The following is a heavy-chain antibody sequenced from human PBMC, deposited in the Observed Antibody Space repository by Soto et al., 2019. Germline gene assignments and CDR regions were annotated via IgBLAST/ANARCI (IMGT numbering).Heavy chain of an antibody. V-gene: IGHV1-69*01. CDR1: GGTFSTYT. J-gene: IGHJ5*02. CDR2: GSA. D-gene: IGHD2-15*01. Sequence: QVQLVQSGAEVKKPGSSVKVSCKPSGGTFSTYTTSGVRQAPGQGLEWMGGSANSAQKFQGRLTVTADESTSTVYLELSSLTSEDTAVYYCAREGPPDIAWFDPWGQGTLVSVSS. CDR3: AREGPPDIAWFDP.